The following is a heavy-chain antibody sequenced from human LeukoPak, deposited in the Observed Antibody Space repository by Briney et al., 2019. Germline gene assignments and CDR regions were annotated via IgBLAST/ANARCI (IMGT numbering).Heavy chain of an antibody. J-gene: IGHJ3*02. D-gene: IGHD3-16*01. CDR1: GFPFSSYH. Sequence: GGSLRLSCTASGFPFSSYHMNWVRQAPGKGLEWVSFISSSSNYIYYADSVRGRFTISRDNAKNSLYLQMNSLRAEDTAVYYCAREVGGSAFDIWGQGTMVTVSS. V-gene: IGHV3-21*06. CDR2: ISSSSNYI. CDR3: AREVGGSAFDI.